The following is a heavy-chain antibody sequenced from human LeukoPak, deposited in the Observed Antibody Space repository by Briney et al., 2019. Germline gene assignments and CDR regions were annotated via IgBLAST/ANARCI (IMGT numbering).Heavy chain of an antibody. V-gene: IGHV4-34*01. CDR1: GGSFSGYY. CDR2: INHSGST. D-gene: IGHD3-3*01. J-gene: IGHJ3*02. Sequence: SETLSLTCAVSGGSFSGYYWSWIRQPPGKGLEWIGEINHSGSTDYNPSLKSRVTISVDTSKNQVSLKLSSVTAADTAVYYCARHYDPQPFDAFDIWGQGTMVTVSS. CDR3: ARHYDPQPFDAFDI.